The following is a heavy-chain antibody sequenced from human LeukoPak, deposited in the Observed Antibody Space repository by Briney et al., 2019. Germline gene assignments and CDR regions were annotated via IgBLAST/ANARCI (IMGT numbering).Heavy chain of an antibody. CDR2: ISTSSSYI. J-gene: IGHJ6*03. Sequence: GGSLRLSCAASGFTFSSYSMNWVRHAPGKGLEWVSSISTSSSYIYYADSVKGRFTISRDNAKLTLYLQMNSLRAEHTSVYHCARINPSSYYCYCMDVWGKGNTVTISS. CDR3: ARINPSSYYCYCMDV. CDR1: GFTFSSYS. D-gene: IGHD6-6*01. V-gene: IGHV3-21*01.